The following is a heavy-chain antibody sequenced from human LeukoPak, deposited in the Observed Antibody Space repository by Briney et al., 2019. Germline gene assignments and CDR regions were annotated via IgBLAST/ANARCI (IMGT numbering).Heavy chain of an antibody. CDR1: GFTFSGSD. J-gene: IGHJ4*02. CDR3: TIVVGYSGTFYPY. Sequence: GGSLRLSCAASGFTFSGSDVHWVRQPSGKGLEWVGRIRRKADNYATAYVASVKGRFTMSRDDSKNTLYLQMNSLKTEDTAMYYCTIVVGYSGTFYPYWGRGTLVTVSS. D-gene: IGHD1-26*01. CDR2: IRRKADNYAT. V-gene: IGHV3-73*01.